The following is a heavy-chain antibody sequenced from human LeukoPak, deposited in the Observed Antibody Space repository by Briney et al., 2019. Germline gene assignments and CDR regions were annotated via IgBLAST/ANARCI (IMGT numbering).Heavy chain of an antibody. CDR2: IRRSGGST. D-gene: IGHD3-10*01. CDR3: LIYYGSGSYADY. V-gene: IGHV3-23*01. Sequence: GGSLRLSCAASGFTFSSYAMTWVRQAPGKGLEWVSAIRRSGGSTYYADSVKGRFTISRDNSKNTLYLQMNSLRAEDTAVYYCLIYYGSGSYADYWGQGTLVTVSS. J-gene: IGHJ4*02. CDR1: GFTFSSYA.